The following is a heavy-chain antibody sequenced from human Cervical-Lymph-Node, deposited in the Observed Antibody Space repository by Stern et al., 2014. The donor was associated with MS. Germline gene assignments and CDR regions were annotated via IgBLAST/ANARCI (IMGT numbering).Heavy chain of an antibody. V-gene: IGHV1-2*06. D-gene: IGHD5-18*01. CDR1: GYTFAGNY. CDR3: ARERGRAGPAMADY. CDR2: INPNRGGT. J-gene: IGHJ4*02. Sequence: VQLVESGAEVKKPGASGKVSCKTSGYTFAGNYIHWVRQAHGQGLEWMGRINPNRGGTNYAQKFQGRVTMTRDTSITTASMELSRLRFDDTAIYYCARERGRAGPAMADYWGQGTLVTVSS.